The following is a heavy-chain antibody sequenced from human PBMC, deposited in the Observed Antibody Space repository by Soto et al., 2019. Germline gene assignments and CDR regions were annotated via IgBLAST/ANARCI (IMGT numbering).Heavy chain of an antibody. J-gene: IGHJ4*02. D-gene: IGHD6-13*01. V-gene: IGHV3-48*03. Sequence: EVQLVESGGGLVQPGGSLRLSCAASGFTFSSYEMNWVRQAPGKGLEWVSYISSSGSTIYYADSVKGRFTVSRDNAKNSLYLQMNSLRAEDTAVYYCARALHYRFIAAAGHYYFDYWGQGTLVTVSS. CDR1: GFTFSSYE. CDR2: ISSSGSTI. CDR3: ARALHYRFIAAAGHYYFDY.